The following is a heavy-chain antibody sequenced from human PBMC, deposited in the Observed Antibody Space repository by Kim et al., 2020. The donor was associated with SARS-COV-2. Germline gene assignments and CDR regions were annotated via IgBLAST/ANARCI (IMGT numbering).Heavy chain of an antibody. J-gene: IGHJ4*02. D-gene: IGHD3-10*01. V-gene: IGHV3-30*01. Sequence: YYADSVKGRFTISRDNSKNTLYLQMNSLRAEDTAVYYCARVKGRWLHTGYWGQGTLVTVSS. CDR3: ARVKGRWLHTGY.